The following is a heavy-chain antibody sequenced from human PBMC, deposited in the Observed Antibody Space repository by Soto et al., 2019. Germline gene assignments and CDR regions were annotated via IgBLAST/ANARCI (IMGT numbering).Heavy chain of an antibody. V-gene: IGHV4-4*02. CDR2: SHQSGYT. J-gene: IGHJ4*02. CDR1: GVSIGSHDW. Sequence: QVQLQESGPGLVKPSGTLSLTCAVSGVSIGSHDWWTWVRQPPGKGLAWIGASHQSGYTNYNPSRESPVTISLDKPKNHFSLQLSTVTVADTAVYYCATRDTGRVYWGPGTRVTGPS. CDR3: ATRDTGRVY. D-gene: IGHD5-18*01.